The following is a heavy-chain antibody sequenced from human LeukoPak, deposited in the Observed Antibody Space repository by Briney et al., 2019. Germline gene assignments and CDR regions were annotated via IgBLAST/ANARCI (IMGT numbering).Heavy chain of an antibody. CDR2: ISAYNGNT. CDR1: GYTFTSYG. V-gene: IGHV1-18*01. Sequence: SVKVSCKASGYTFTSYGISWVRQAPGQGLEWMGWISAYNGNTNYAQKLQGRVTMTTDTSTSTAYMELRSLRSDDTAVYYCARIGDYGDYGGYYFDYWGQGTLVTVSS. CDR3: ARIGDYGDYGGYYFDY. D-gene: IGHD4-17*01. J-gene: IGHJ4*02.